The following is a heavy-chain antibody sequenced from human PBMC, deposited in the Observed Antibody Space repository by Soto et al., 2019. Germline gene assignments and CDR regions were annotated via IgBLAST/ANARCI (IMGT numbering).Heavy chain of an antibody. CDR2: ISSSSSTI. D-gene: IGHD2-21*01. Sequence: EVQLVESGGGLVQPGGSLRLSCAASGFTFSSYSMNWVRQAPGKGLEWVSYISSSSSTIYYADSVKVRFTISRDNAKNSLYLQMNSLRAEDTAVYYCARDRSGDLALGYFDLWGRGTLVTVSS. CDR1: GFTFSSYS. J-gene: IGHJ2*01. V-gene: IGHV3-48*01. CDR3: ARDRSGDLALGYFDL.